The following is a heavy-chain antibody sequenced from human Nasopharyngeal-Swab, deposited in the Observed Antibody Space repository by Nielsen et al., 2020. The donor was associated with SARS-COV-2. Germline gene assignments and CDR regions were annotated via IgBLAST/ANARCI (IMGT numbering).Heavy chain of an antibody. CDR1: GFTFSSYG. CDR2: IWYDGSNK. J-gene: IGHJ4*02. CDR3: ARGYIITKTDYYFDY. V-gene: IGHV3-33*01. Sequence: GESLKISCAASGFTFSSYGMHWVRQAPGKGLEWVAVIWYDGSNKYYADSVKGRFTISRDNSKNTLCLQMNSLRAEDTAVYYCARGYIITKTDYYFDYWGQGTLVTVSS. D-gene: IGHD3-10*01.